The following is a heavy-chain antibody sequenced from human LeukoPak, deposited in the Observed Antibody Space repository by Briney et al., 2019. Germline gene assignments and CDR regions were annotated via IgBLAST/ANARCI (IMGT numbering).Heavy chain of an antibody. CDR3: ARDPIGGLYYYYMDV. Sequence: GGSLRLSCAASGFTFSSYSMNWVRQAPGKGLEWVSSISSSSSYIYYADSLKGRFTISRDNAKNSVYLQMNSLRAEDTAVYYCARDPIGGLYYYYMDVWGKGTRSPSP. CDR1: GFTFSSYS. V-gene: IGHV3-21*01. J-gene: IGHJ6*03. CDR2: ISSSSSYI. D-gene: IGHD4-23*01.